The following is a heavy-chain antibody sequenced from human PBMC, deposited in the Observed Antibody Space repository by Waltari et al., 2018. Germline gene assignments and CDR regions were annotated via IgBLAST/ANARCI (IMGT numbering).Heavy chain of an antibody. J-gene: IGHJ4*02. CDR1: GGTFSSYA. D-gene: IGHD1-1*01. CDR2: SIPILGIA. Sequence: QVQLVQSGAEVKKPGSSVKVSCKASGGTFSSYAISWVRQAPGQGLEWMGRSIPILGIANYAPKFQGRVTITADKSTSTAYMELSSLRSEDTAVYYCASQLERRFNYDYWGQGTLVTVSS. V-gene: IGHV1-69*09. CDR3: ASQLERRFNYDY.